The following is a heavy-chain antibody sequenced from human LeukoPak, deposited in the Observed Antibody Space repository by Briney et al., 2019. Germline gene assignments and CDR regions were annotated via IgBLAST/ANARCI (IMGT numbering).Heavy chain of an antibody. V-gene: IGHV3-48*01. Sequence: PGGSLRLSCAASGFTFSSYSMNWVRQAPGKGLEWVSYISSSSTIYYADSVKGRFTISRDNAKNSLYLQMSSLRAEDTAVYYCAGEGSSSWGYYYYGMDVWGQGTTVTVSS. J-gene: IGHJ6*02. CDR3: AGEGSSSWGYYYYGMDV. D-gene: IGHD2-2*01. CDR2: ISSSSTI. CDR1: GFTFSSYS.